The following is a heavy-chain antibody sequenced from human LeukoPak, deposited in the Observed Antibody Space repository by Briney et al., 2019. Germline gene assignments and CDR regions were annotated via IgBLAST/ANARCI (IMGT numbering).Heavy chain of an antibody. D-gene: IGHD4-17*01. J-gene: IGHJ4*02. CDR2: INPNSGGT. CDR3: ARVRGVTTLGY. Sequence: ASVKVSCKASGYTFTGYYMHWVRQAPGQGLEWMGWINPNSGGTNYAQKFQGWVTMTRDTSISTAYMEPSRPRSDDTAVYYCARVRGVTTLGYWGQGTLVTVSS. CDR1: GYTFTGYY. V-gene: IGHV1-2*04.